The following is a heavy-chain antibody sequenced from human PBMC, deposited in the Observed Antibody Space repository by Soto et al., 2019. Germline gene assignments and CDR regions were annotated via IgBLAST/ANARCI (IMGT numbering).Heavy chain of an antibody. Sequence: QVQLQESGPGLVKPSQTLSLTCTVSGGSISSGGYYWSWIRQHPGKGLEWIGYIYYSGSTHYNPPLKSRVTISVDTSKNQFSLKLSSVTAADTAVYYCARDYTKVIFGGVTIYGMDVWGQGTTVTVSS. CDR3: ARDYTKVIFGGVTIYGMDV. J-gene: IGHJ6*02. CDR2: IYYSGST. D-gene: IGHD3-16*01. V-gene: IGHV4-31*03. CDR1: GGSISSGGYY.